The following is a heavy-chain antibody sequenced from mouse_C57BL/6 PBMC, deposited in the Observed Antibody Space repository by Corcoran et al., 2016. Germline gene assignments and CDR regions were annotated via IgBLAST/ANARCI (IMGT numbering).Heavy chain of an antibody. Sequence: QVQLQQPGAELVKTGASVKMSCKASGYTFTSYWITWVKQRPGQGLEWIGDIYPGSGSTNYNEKFKSKATLTVETSSSTAYMQLSSLTSEYSAVYYCATGSYAMYYWGQGTSVTVSS. CDR2: IYPGSGST. V-gene: IGHV1-55*01. D-gene: IGHD4-1*01. CDR1: GYTFTSYW. CDR3: ATGSYAMYY. J-gene: IGHJ4*01.